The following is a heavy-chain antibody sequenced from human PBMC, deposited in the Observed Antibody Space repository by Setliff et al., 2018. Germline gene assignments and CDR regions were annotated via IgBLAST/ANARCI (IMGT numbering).Heavy chain of an antibody. CDR3: ARGRPLYSSPVDY. CDR1: GFTFSTYR. CDR2: LSWRGDNI. V-gene: IGHV3-20*04. J-gene: IGHJ4*02. D-gene: IGHD6-13*01. Sequence: GGSLRLSCAASGFTFSTYRMHWVRQAPGKGLEWVSGLSWRGDNIGYADSAKGRFTISRDNAKNSLYLQMTSLRAEDTALYYCARGRPLYSSPVDYWGQGTLVTVSS.